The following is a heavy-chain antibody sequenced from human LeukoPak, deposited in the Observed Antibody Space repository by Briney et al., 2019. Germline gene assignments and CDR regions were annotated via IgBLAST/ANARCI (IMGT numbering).Heavy chain of an antibody. J-gene: IGHJ4*02. Sequence: GGSLRLSCTASGFTFGDYAMSCVRQGPGKGLEWVGFISSKADGGTTEYAASVKGRFTISRDDSKSIAYLQMNSLKTEDTAVYYCTRNGLRVRGKFDYWGQGTLVTVSS. CDR2: ISSKADGGTT. CDR3: TRNGLRVRGKFDY. CDR1: GFTFGDYA. D-gene: IGHD3-10*01. V-gene: IGHV3-49*04.